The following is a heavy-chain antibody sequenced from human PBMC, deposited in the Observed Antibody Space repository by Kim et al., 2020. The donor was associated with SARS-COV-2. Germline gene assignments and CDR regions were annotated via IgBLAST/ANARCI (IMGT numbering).Heavy chain of an antibody. V-gene: IGHV4-34*01. CDR1: GGSFSGYY. CDR3: ARSMVRGVIIRSYYFDY. D-gene: IGHD3-10*01. CDR2: INHSGST. J-gene: IGHJ4*01. Sequence: SETLSLTCAVYGGSFSGYYWSWIRQPPGKGLEWIGEINHSGSTNYNPSLKSRVTISVDTSKNQFSLKLSSVTAADTAVYYCARSMVRGVIIRSYYFDYW.